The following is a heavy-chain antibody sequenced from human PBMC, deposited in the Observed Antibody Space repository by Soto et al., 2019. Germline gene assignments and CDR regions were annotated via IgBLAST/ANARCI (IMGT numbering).Heavy chain of an antibody. CDR3: ARGYYYGSGLYYFDS. D-gene: IGHD3-10*01. CDR2: ISPSGDST. CDR1: GFTFSSSY. Sequence: EVQLVESGGGLVQPGGSLRLSCAASGFTFSSSYMHWVRQAPGKGLQYVSAISPSGDSTFYTDSVKGRFTISRDKSKNMLYLQMCSLRSDDTAVYYCARGYYYGSGLYYFDSLGQGTLVTVSS. J-gene: IGHJ4*02. V-gene: IGHV3-64*07.